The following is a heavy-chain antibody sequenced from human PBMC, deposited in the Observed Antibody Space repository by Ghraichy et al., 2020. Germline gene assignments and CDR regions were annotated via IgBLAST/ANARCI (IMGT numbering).Heavy chain of an antibody. CDR2: IYYSGST. J-gene: IGHJ5*02. CDR1: GGSISSGGYY. V-gene: IGHV4-31*03. CDR3: ARDHRGWFDP. Sequence: LRLSCTVSGGSISSGGYYWSWIRQHPGKGLEWIGYIYYSGSTYYNPSLKSRVTISVDTSKNQFSLKLSSVTAADTAVYYCARDHRGWFDPWGQGTLVTVSS.